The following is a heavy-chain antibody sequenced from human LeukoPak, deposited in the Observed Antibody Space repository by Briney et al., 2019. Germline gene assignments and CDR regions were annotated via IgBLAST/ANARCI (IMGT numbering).Heavy chain of an antibody. CDR2: INHSGST. V-gene: IGHV4-34*01. CDR3: NRGRGGGSRAYY. CDR1: GGSISSYY. Sequence: PSETLSLTCIVSGGSISSYYWSWIRQPPGKGLEWIGEINHSGSTNYNPSLKSRVTISVDTSKNQFSLKLSSVTAADPAVYYCNRGRGGGSRAYYWGQGTLVTVSS. D-gene: IGHD2-15*01. J-gene: IGHJ4*02.